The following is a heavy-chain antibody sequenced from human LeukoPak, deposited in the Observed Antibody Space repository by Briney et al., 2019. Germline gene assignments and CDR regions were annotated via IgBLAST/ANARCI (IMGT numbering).Heavy chain of an antibody. CDR1: GFTLSSYA. D-gene: IGHD3-10*01. CDR3: ARVEMVRGVIAHYFGLDV. CDR2: ASSDGSQK. J-gene: IGHJ6*02. Sequence: GGSLRLSCAASGFTLSSYAIHWVRQAPGKGLDWVAVASSDGSQKYYADSVKGRFTISRDTSKDTLYMQMNNLRAEDTAVYYCARVEMVRGVIAHYFGLDVWGQGTTVTVSS. V-gene: IGHV3-30*04.